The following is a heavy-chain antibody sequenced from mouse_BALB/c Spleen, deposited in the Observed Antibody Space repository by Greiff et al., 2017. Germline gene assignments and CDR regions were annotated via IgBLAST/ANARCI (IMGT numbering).Heavy chain of an antibody. D-gene: IGHD2-1*01. J-gene: IGHJ4*01. CDR3: ATSSYGNYDAMDY. CDR2: IYPYNGGT. Sequence: EGKLQQSGPELVKPGASVKISCKASGYTFTDYNMHWVKQSHGKSLEWIGYIYPYNGGTGYNQKFKSKATLTVDNSSSTAYMELRSLTSEDSAVYYCATSSYGNYDAMDYWGQGTSVTVSS. V-gene: IGHV1S29*02. CDR1: GYTFTDYN.